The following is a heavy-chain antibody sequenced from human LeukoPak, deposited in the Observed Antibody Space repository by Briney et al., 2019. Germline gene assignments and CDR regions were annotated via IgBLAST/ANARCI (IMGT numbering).Heavy chain of an antibody. J-gene: IGHJ4*02. Sequence: PSETLSLTCTVSGASISSGNYHWAWMRQPPGKGPEWIGSMFYSGRPYYNPSLKSRVTISLATSKNQFSLRVTSVTAADTAVYYCARHPTRRDVYDHLDYSGQGTLVTVSS. CDR3: ARHPTRRDVYDHLDY. CDR1: GASISSGNYH. V-gene: IGHV4-39*01. D-gene: IGHD5/OR15-5a*01. CDR2: MFYSGRP.